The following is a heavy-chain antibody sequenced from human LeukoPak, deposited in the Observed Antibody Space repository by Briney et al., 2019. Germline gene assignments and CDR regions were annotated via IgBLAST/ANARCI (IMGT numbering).Heavy chain of an antibody. J-gene: IGHJ4*02. CDR2: ISGSGDYT. D-gene: IGHD5-18*01. V-gene: IGHV3-21*01. CDR3: ARVVSGYGYGFFDY. CDR1: GFTFTTYS. Sequence: GGSLRLSCAASGFTFTTYSINWVRQAPGKGLQWVSSISGSGDYTSYAHSVKGRFTISRDNAKNSLYLQMNTLRSEDTAVYYCARVVSGYGYGFFDYWGQGTPVTVSS.